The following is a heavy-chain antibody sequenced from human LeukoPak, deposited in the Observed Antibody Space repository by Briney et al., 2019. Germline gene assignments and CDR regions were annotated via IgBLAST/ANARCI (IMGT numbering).Heavy chain of an antibody. Sequence: GGSLRLSCAASGFTFSSYSMNWVRQAPGKGLEWVSSISSDSSYVYYADSVKGRFTISRDNAEYSLYLQMNSLGAEDTAMYYCAKDANSGSYYGDYYYYMDVWGKGTTVTVSS. CDR1: GFTFSSYS. D-gene: IGHD1-26*01. V-gene: IGHV3-21*01. J-gene: IGHJ6*03. CDR2: ISSDSSYV. CDR3: AKDANSGSYYGDYYYYMDV.